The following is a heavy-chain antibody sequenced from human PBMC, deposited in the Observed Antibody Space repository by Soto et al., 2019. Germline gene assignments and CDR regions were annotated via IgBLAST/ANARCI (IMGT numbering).Heavy chain of an antibody. D-gene: IGHD6-13*01. V-gene: IGHV3-33*01. CDR3: ARDHIALDY. J-gene: IGHJ4*02. CDR2: IWYDGSNK. Sequence: GGSLRLSCAASGFPFSSYGMHWVRQAPGKGLEWVAVIWYDGSNKYYADSVKGRFTISRDNSKKTVYLQMNSLRAEDTAVYYCARDHIALDYWGQGTQVTVSS. CDR1: GFPFSSYG.